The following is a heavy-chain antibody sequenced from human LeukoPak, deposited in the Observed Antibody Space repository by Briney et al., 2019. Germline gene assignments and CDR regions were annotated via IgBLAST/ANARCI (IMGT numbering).Heavy chain of an antibody. V-gene: IGHV3-53*01. D-gene: IGHD6-13*01. CDR2: IYSGGST. CDR1: GFTDSSNY. Sequence: GGSLRLSCAASGFTDSSNYMSWVRQAPGKGLEWVSVIYSGGSTYYADSVKGRFTISRDNSKNTLYLQMNSLRAEDTAVYYCARDRLGIAASLGAFDIWGQGTMVTVSS. J-gene: IGHJ3*02. CDR3: ARDRLGIAASLGAFDI.